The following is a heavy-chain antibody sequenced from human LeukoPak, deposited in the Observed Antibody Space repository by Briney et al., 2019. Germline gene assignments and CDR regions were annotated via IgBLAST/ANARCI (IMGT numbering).Heavy chain of an antibody. Sequence: ASVKVSCKASGYTFTSYGISWVRQAPGQGLEWMGWISAYNGSANYAQKLQGRVTMTTDTSTSTAYMELRSLRSDDTAVYYCARDFPQSGGHYYFDYWGQGTLVTVSS. CDR1: GYTFTSYG. V-gene: IGHV1-18*01. J-gene: IGHJ4*02. CDR2: ISAYNGSA. D-gene: IGHD1-26*01. CDR3: ARDFPQSGGHYYFDY.